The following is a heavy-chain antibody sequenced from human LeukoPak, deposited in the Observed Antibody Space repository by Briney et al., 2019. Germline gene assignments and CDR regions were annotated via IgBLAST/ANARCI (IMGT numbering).Heavy chain of an antibody. V-gene: IGHV4-34*01. CDR3: ARQGVAGYFDY. CDR1: GGSFSGYY. CDR2: INHSGST. J-gene: IGHJ4*02. Sequence: PSETLSLTCAVYGGSFSGYYWSWLRQPPGKGLEWIGEINHSGSTNYNPSLKSRVTISVDTSKNQFSLKLSSVTAADTAVYYWARQGVAGYFDYWGQGTLVTVSS. D-gene: IGHD6-19*01.